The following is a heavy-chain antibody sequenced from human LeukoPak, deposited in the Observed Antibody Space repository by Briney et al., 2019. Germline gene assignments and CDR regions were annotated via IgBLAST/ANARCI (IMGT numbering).Heavy chain of an antibody. CDR3: AGTGENYFDY. CDR2: IYHSGST. CDR1: GYSISSGYY. Sequence: SETLSLTCTVSGYSISSGYYWGWIRQPPGKGLEWIGSIYHSGSTYYNPSLKSRVTISVDTSKNQFSLKLSSVTAADTAVYYCAGTGENYFDYWGQGTLVTVSS. V-gene: IGHV4-38-2*02. J-gene: IGHJ4*02. D-gene: IGHD3-16*01.